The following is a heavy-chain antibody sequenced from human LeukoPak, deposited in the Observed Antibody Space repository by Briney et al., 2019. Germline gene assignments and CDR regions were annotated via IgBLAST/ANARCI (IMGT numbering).Heavy chain of an antibody. CDR2: IYSGGST. D-gene: IGHD3-3*01. J-gene: IGHJ5*02. V-gene: IGHV3-66*01. Sequence: GGSLRLSCAASGFTVSSNYMSWVRQAPAKGLEWVSVIYSGGSTYYADSVKGRFTISRDNSKNTLYLQMNSLRAEDTAVYYCARVIRAEWLLFPWGQGTLVTVSS. CDR3: ARVIRAEWLLFP. CDR1: GFTVSSNY.